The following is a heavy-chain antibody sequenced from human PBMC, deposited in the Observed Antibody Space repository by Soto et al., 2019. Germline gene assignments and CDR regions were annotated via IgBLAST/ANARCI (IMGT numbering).Heavy chain of an antibody. D-gene: IGHD6-19*01. J-gene: IGHJ6*02. Sequence: GESLKISCKGSGYSFTSYWIGWVRQMPGKGLEWMGIIYPGDSDTRYSPSFQGQVTISADKSISTAYLQWSSLRSEDTAVYYCARVGASSGWFYGTDVWGQGTTVTVSS. CDR3: ARVGASSGWFYGTDV. V-gene: IGHV5-51*01. CDR2: IYPGDSDT. CDR1: GYSFTSYW.